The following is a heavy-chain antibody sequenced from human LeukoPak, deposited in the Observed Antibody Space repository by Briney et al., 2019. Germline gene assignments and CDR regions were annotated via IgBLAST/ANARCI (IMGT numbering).Heavy chain of an antibody. CDR1: GFTFSSYA. CDR3: AKYGSGTYYNGLH. V-gene: IGHV3-23*01. Sequence: GGSLRLSCAASGFTFSSYAMTWVRQAPGKGLQWVSIISFSDESTYYADSVKGRFTISRDSSKSTVYLQMNSLKDEDTAFYYCAKYGSGTYYNGLHWGQGTLVTVSS. J-gene: IGHJ4*02. CDR2: ISFSDEST. D-gene: IGHD3-10*01.